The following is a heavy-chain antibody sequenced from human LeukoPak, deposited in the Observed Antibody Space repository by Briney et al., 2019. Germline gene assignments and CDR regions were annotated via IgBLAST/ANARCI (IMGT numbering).Heavy chain of an antibody. CDR3: AGPVGRYSSGLYYYYFDY. CDR1: GDSINSLDL. D-gene: IGHD3-22*01. Sequence: ASGTLSLTCTVSGDSINSLDLWSWVRQPPGKGLEWIGEMYLSGTTHSNPSVKSRVTISIDKSKNQFFLNLSSVTAADTAVYYCAGPVGRYSSGLYYYYFDYWGQGTLVTVSS. J-gene: IGHJ4*02. CDR2: MYLSGTT. V-gene: IGHV4-4*02.